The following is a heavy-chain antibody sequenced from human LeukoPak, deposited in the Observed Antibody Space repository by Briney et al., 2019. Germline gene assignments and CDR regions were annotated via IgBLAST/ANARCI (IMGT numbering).Heavy chain of an antibody. CDR3: AKGESSSWSSRFVDY. D-gene: IGHD6-13*01. Sequence: GGSLRLSCAASGFTFSSYAINWVRQAPGKGLEWVSVISDSGDITYYADSVKGRFTISRDNSRNTVYLQMNSLRAEDTAVYYCAKGESSSWSSRFVDYWGQGTLVTVSS. V-gene: IGHV3-23*01. CDR2: ISDSGDIT. CDR1: GFTFSSYA. J-gene: IGHJ4*02.